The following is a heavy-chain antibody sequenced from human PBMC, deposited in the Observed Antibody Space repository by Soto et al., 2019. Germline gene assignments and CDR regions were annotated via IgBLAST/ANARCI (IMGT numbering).Heavy chain of an antibody. Sequence: SETLSLTCTVSGGSISSSSYYWGWIRQPPGKGLEWIGSIYYSGSTYYNPSLKSRVTISVDTSKNQFSLKLSSVTAADTAVYYCARHKGYSGYVTYNWFDPWGQGTLVTVSS. CDR3: ARHKGYSGYVTYNWFDP. D-gene: IGHD5-12*01. V-gene: IGHV4-39*01. CDR2: IYYSGST. CDR1: GGSISSSSYY. J-gene: IGHJ5*02.